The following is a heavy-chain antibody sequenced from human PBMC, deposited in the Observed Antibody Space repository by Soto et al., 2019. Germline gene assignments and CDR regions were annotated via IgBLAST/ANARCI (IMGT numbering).Heavy chain of an antibody. V-gene: IGHV4-59*01. CDR2: IYYSGST. D-gene: IGHD4-4*01. J-gene: IGHJ4*02. Sequence: SETLSLTCTVSGGSISSYYWSWIRQPPGKGLEWIGYIYYSGSTNYNPSLKSRVTISVDTSKNQFSLKLSSVTAADTAVYYCARAPMTTVIDYWGQGTLVTVSS. CDR3: ARAPMTTVIDY. CDR1: GGSISSYY.